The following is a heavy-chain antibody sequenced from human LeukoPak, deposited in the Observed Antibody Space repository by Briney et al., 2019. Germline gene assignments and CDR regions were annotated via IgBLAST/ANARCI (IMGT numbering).Heavy chain of an antibody. V-gene: IGHV4-38-2*01. CDR2: IYHSGST. D-gene: IGHD1-7*01. Sequence: SETLSLTCAVSGYSISSGYYWGWIRQPPGKGLEWIGSIYHSGSTYYNPSLKSRVTISVDTSKNQFPLKLSSVTAADTAVYYCARHRSLDRGTTVLDYWGQGTLVTVSS. CDR3: ARHRSLDRGTTVLDY. CDR1: GYSISSGYY. J-gene: IGHJ4*02.